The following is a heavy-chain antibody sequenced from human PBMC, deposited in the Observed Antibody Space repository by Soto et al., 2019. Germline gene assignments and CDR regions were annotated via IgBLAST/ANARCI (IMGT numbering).Heavy chain of an antibody. Sequence: QVQLVESGGGVVQPGRSLRLSCAASGFNFNNYGMHWVRQAPGKGLEWVAVIWNDGNGYYYANSVKGRFTISRDNSKNTLYLQISSLRAEDTAVYYCARRQIPPPTRGAASARGGMDVWGQGTTVTVSS. D-gene: IGHD6-13*01. J-gene: IGHJ6*02. CDR3: ARRQIPPPTRGAASARGGMDV. CDR2: IWNDGNGY. CDR1: GFNFNNYG. V-gene: IGHV3-33*01.